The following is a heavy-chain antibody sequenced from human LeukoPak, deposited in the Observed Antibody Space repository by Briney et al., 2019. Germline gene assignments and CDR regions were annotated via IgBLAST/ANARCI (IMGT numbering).Heavy chain of an antibody. D-gene: IGHD4-23*01. CDR3: ARGTTVVTPGAFDI. J-gene: IGHJ3*02. V-gene: IGHV4-38-2*02. Sequence: SETLSLTCTVSGGSISSHYWSWIRQPPGKGLEWIGSIYHSGSTYYNPSLKSRVTISVDTSKNQFSLKLSSVTAADTAVYYCARGTTVVTPGAFDIWGQGTMVTVSS. CDR2: IYHSGST. CDR1: GGSISSHY.